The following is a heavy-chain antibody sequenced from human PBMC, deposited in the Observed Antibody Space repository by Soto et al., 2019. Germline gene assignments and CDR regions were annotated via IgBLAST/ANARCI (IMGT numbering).Heavy chain of an antibody. CDR2: IYSGGST. V-gene: IGHV3-53*04. CDR1: GFTVSSNY. J-gene: IGHJ6*03. D-gene: IGHD5-12*01. Sequence: GGSLRLSCAASGFTVSSNYMSWVRQAPGKGLEWVSVIYSGGSTNYADSVKGRFTISGPNSKDTLYLQMNSLRAEDTAVYYCAREGRGYSGYDSGSYYYYYYMDVWGKGTTVTVSS. CDR3: AREGRGYSGYDSGSYYYYYYMDV.